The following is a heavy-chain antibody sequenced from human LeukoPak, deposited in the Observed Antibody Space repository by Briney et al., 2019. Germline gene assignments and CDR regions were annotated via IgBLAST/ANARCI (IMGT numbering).Heavy chain of an antibody. Sequence: PGGSLRLSCAASGFTFSTYVMNWFRQAPGKGLEWVAVISYDGSNKYYADSVKGRFTISRDNSKNTLYLQMNSLRAEDTAVYYCARGIRSLRVVTDWFDPWGQGTLVTVSS. CDR1: GFTFSTYV. CDR3: ARGIRSLRVVTDWFDP. CDR2: ISYDGSNK. V-gene: IGHV3-30-3*01. D-gene: IGHD4-23*01. J-gene: IGHJ5*02.